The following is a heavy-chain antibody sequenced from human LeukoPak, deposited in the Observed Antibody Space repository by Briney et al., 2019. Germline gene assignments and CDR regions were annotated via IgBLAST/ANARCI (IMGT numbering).Heavy chain of an antibody. V-gene: IGHV3-11*01. CDR3: ARDLHSSGNYYYYGMDV. CDR1: GFTFSDYY. D-gene: IGHD3-10*01. Sequence: GGSLRLSCAASGFTFSDYYMSWIRQAPGKGREWVSYISSSGSTIYYADSVKGRFTISRDNAKNSLYLQMNSLRAEDTAVYYCARDLHSSGNYYYYGMDVWGQGTTVTVSS. CDR2: ISSSGSTI. J-gene: IGHJ6*02.